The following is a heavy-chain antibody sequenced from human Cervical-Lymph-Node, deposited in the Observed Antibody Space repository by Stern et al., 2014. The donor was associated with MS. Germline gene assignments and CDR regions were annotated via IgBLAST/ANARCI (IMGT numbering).Heavy chain of an antibody. D-gene: IGHD3-3*02. CDR1: GYTFTSYD. J-gene: IGHJ5*02. Sequence: QVQLVQSGAEVKKPGASVKVSCKTSGYTFTSYDINWVRQAPGQRLEWMGWMNPNSGNTGYAQKFQGRVTMTRNTSISTAYMELSSLRSEDTAVYYCALLGIRGASPVKTFDPWGQGTLVTVSS. V-gene: IGHV1-8*01. CDR2: MNPNSGNT. CDR3: ALLGIRGASPVKTFDP.